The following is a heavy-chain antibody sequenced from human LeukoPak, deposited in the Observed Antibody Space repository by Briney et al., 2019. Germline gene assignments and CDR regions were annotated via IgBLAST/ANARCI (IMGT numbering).Heavy chain of an antibody. CDR3: ARVVVVAATLWFDP. CDR1: GGSISSGDYY. V-gene: IGHV4-30-4*08. Sequence: SQTLSLTCTVSGGSISSGDYYWSWIRQPPGKGLEWIGYIYYSGSTYYNPSLKSRVTISVDTSKNQFSLKLSSVTAADTAVYYCARVVVVAATLWFDPWGQGTLVTVSS. D-gene: IGHD2-15*01. J-gene: IGHJ5*02. CDR2: IYYSGST.